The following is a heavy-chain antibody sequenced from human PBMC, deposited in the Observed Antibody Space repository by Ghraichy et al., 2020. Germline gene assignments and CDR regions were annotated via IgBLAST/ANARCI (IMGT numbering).Heavy chain of an antibody. J-gene: IGHJ3*02. CDR2: ISGSGGST. V-gene: IGHV3-23*01. CDR3: ATGYCSGGSCYGRDAFDI. CDR1: GFTFSSYA. Sequence: GGSLRLSCAASGFTFSSYAMSWVRQAPGKGLEWVSAISGSGGSTYYADSVKGRFTISRDNSKNTLYLQMNSLRAEDTAVYYCATGYCSGGSCYGRDAFDIWGQGTMVTVSS. D-gene: IGHD2-15*01.